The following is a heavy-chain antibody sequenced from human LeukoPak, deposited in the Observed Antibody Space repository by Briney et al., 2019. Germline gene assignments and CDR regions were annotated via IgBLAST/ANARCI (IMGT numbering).Heavy chain of an antibody. CDR2: ISAYNGNT. Sequence: ASVKVSCKASGYTFTSYGISWVRQAPGQGREWMGWISAYNGNTNYAQKLQGRVTMTTDTSTSTAYMELRSLRSDDTAVYYCARFEELRFLEWLLIDYWGQGTLVTVSS. CDR3: ARFEELRFLEWLLIDY. CDR1: GYTFTSYG. J-gene: IGHJ4*02. V-gene: IGHV1-18*01. D-gene: IGHD3-3*01.